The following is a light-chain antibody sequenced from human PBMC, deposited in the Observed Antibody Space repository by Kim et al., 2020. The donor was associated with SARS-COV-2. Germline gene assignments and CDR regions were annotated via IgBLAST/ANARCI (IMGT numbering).Light chain of an antibody. CDR1: QDISNY. CDR3: KQYDNLPLT. Sequence: DIQMTQSPSSLSASVGDRVTITCQASQDISNYLNWYQQKPGKAPKLLIYDASNLETGVPSRFSGSGSGTDFTFTISSLQPEDIATYYCKQYDNLPLTCGGGTKVDIK. V-gene: IGKV1-33*01. J-gene: IGKJ4*01. CDR2: DAS.